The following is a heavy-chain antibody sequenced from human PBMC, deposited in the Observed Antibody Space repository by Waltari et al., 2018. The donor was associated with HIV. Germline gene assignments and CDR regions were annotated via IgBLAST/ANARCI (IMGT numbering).Heavy chain of an antibody. J-gene: IGHJ4*02. V-gene: IGHV3-30*18. CDR1: GFIFSSHG. CDR3: AKAAYYYDSSGYAPLDY. D-gene: IGHD3-22*01. Sequence: QVQLVESGAGVVQPGRSPRLSCAASGFIFSSHGIPRARPAPRKGLEWVAVISYDGSNKYYADSVKGRFTISRDNSKNTLYLQMNSLRAEDTAVYYCAKAAYYYDSSGYAPLDYWGQGTLVTVSS. CDR2: ISYDGSNK.